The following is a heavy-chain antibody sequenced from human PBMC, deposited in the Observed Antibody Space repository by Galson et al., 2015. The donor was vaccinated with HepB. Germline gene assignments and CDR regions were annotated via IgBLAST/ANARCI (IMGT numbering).Heavy chain of an antibody. CDR2: FDPEDGET. CDR3: ATDCYGSGKC. Sequence: SVKVSCKVSGYSLTELSIHWVRQAPGEGLEWMGGFDPEDGETIYAQKFQDRVTMTEDTSTDTAYMELSNLRSEDTAVYYCATDCYGSGKCWGQGTLVTVSS. V-gene: IGHV1-24*01. J-gene: IGHJ4*02. D-gene: IGHD3-10*01. CDR1: GYSLTELS.